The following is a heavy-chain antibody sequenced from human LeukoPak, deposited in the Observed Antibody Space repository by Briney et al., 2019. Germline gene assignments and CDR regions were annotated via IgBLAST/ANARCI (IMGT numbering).Heavy chain of an antibody. Sequence: PGGSLRLSCAASGITFNSYTMNWVRQAPGKGLEWVSSISSSSSYIYYAASVKGRFTISRDNAKNSLYPQMNRLRAEDTAVYYCARERQLERLAFGKEGSAFDYWGQGTLVTVSS. J-gene: IGHJ4*02. CDR2: ISSSSSYI. CDR3: ARERQLERLAFGKEGSAFDY. CDR1: GITFNSYT. V-gene: IGHV3-21*01. D-gene: IGHD1-1*01.